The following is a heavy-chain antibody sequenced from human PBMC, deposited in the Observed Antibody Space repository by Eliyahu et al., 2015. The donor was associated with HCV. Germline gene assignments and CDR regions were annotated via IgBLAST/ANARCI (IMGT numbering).Heavy chain of an antibody. CDR2: ISSSSSYT. CDR1: GFTFSDYY. D-gene: IGHD2-8*01. J-gene: IGHJ6*02. Sequence: QVQLVESGGGLVKPGGSLRLSCAASGFTFSDYYXSWIRQAPGKGLEWVSYISSSSSYTNYADSVKGRFTISRDNAKNSLYLQMNSLRAEDTAVYYCAREAVVYAIGYYYYYGMDVWGQGTTVTVSS. CDR3: AREAVVYAIGYYYYYGMDV. V-gene: IGHV3-11*06.